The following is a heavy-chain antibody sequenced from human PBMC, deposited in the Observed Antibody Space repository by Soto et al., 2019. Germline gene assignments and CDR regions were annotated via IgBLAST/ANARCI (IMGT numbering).Heavy chain of an antibody. CDR3: ARRSFSSGWDFDY. CDR1: GYTFTSYY. CDR2: INLSGGTT. J-gene: IGHJ4*02. D-gene: IGHD6-19*01. V-gene: IGHV1-46*01. Sequence: QVQLVQSGAEVKKPGAAVKVSCKASGYTFTSYYMHWARQAPGQGLEWMGIINLSGGTTTYAQKCLCRVTMTRATSTITVHMELRSWRFEDTAVYYCARRSFSSGWDFDYWGQGTLVTVSS.